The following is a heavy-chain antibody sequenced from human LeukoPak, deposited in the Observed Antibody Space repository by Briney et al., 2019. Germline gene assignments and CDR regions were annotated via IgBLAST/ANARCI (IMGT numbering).Heavy chain of an antibody. J-gene: IGHJ4*02. Sequence: ASVKVSCKVSGYTLTELSMHWVRQAPGQGLEWMGIINPSGGSTSYAQKFQGRVTMTRDTSTSTVYMELSSLRSEDTAVYYCARVKLGYRSSTSCSPLWYWGQGTLVTVSS. CDR3: ARVKLGYRSSTSCSPLWY. CDR2: INPSGGST. V-gene: IGHV1-46*01. D-gene: IGHD2-2*01. CDR1: GYTLTELS.